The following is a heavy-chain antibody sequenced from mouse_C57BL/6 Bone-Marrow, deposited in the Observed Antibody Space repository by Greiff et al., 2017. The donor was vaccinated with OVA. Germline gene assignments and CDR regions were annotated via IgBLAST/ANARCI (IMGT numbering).Heavy chain of an antibody. CDR3: ARPSTGTFAY. CDR2: ISSGGSYT. CDR1: GFTFSSYG. J-gene: IGHJ3*01. D-gene: IGHD4-1*02. V-gene: IGHV5-6*01. Sequence: EVKGVESGGDLVKPGGSLKLSCAASGFTFSSYGMSWVRQTPDKRLEWVATISSGGSYTYYPDSVKGRFTISRDNAKNTLYLQMSSLKSEDTAMYYCARPSTGTFAYWGQGTLVTVSA.